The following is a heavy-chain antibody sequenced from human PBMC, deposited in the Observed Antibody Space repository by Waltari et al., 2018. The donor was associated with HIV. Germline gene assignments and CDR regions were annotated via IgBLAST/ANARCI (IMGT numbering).Heavy chain of an antibody. CDR2: IYHSGST. Sequence: QVQLQESGPGLVKPSETLSLTCPVSGYSLSSGYYWGWIRQPPGKGLEWIGSIYHSGSTYYNPSLKSRVTISVDTSKNQFSLKLSSVTAADTAVYYCARLYYYYGMDVWGQGTTVTVSS. V-gene: IGHV4-38-2*01. J-gene: IGHJ6*02. CDR3: ARLYYYYGMDV. CDR1: GYSLSSGYY.